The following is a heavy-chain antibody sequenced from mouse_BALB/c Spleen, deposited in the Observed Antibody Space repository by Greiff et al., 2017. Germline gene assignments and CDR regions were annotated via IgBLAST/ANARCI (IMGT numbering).Heavy chain of an antibody. Sequence: DVKLVESGGGLVQPGGSLKLSCAASGFTFSSYTMSWVRQTPEKRLEWVAYISNGGGSTYYPDTVKGRFTISRDNAKNTLYLQMSSLKSEDTAMYYCARRGGSYAMDYWGQGTSVTVSS. V-gene: IGHV5-12-2*01. J-gene: IGHJ4*01. CDR2: ISNGGGST. D-gene: IGHD1-1*01. CDR3: ARRGGSYAMDY. CDR1: GFTFSSYT.